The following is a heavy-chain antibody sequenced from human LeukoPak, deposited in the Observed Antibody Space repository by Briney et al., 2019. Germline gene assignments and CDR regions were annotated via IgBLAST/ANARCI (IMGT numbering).Heavy chain of an antibody. D-gene: IGHD3-10*02. CDR3: AELGITMIGGV. CDR2: ISSSGSTI. CDR1: GSTFSNYE. Sequence: GGSLRLSCAASGSTFSNYEMNWVRQAPGKGLQWVSYISSSGSTIYYADSVKGRFTISRDNAKNSLYLQVNSLRAEDTAVYYCAELGITMIGGVWGKGTTVTISS. V-gene: IGHV3-48*03. J-gene: IGHJ6*04.